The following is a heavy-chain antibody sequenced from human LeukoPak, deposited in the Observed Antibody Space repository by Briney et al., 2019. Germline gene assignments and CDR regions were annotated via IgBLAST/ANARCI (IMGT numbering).Heavy chain of an antibody. CDR1: GFTVITND. J-gene: IGHJ4*02. V-gene: IGHV3-53*01. CDR2: LYSDGNT. Sequence: GVSLRLTCAASGFTVITNDMTWVRQAPGKGLEWVAVLYSDGNTKYADSVQGRFTISRDNSKNNLYLEMNSLSPDDTAVYYCARGVEPLAANTLAYWGQGTRVTVST. CDR3: ARGVEPLAANTLAY. D-gene: IGHD1-14*01.